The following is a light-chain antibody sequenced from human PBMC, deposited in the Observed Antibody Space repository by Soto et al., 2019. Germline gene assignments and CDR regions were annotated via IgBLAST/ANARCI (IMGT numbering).Light chain of an antibody. CDR1: KSLVYSDGNTH. J-gene: IGKJ1*01. CDR3: TQGTHWPRT. Sequence: DVVLTQSPLSLPVNFGQPASISCRSSKSLVYSDGNTHLSWFHQRPGQSPRRLIYRVSSRDSGVPDRFSGSGSGTDFTLEISRVEAEDVGIYFCTQGTHWPRTCCQGSKVEVK. CDR2: RVS. V-gene: IGKV2-30*01.